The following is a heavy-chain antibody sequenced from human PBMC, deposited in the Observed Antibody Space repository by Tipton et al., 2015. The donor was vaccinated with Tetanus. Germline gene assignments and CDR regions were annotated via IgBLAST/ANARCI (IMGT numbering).Heavy chain of an antibody. Sequence: TLSLTCTVSGGSISSGGYYWSWIRQHPGKGLEWIGYIDHSGFTFYNPSLTSRLTISVDTSKNQFSLKLTSVTAADTAVYFCARDLGSYYDSDGSHDAFDIWGQGTMVTVSS. CDR2: IDHSGFT. D-gene: IGHD3-22*01. J-gene: IGHJ3*02. CDR3: ARDLGSYYDSDGSHDAFDI. CDR1: GGSISSGGYY. V-gene: IGHV4-31*03.